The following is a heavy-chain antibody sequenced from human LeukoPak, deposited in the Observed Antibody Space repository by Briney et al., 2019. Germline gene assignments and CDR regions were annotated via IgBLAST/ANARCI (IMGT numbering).Heavy chain of an antibody. D-gene: IGHD6-13*01. CDR1: GYTFTGYY. Sequence: ASVKVSCKASGYTFTGYYMHWVRQAPGQGLEWMGWISPNSGGTNYAQKFQGWVTMTRDTSISTAYMELSRLRSDDTAVYYCARGSGYSSSWYSGSSGWFDPWGQGTLVTVSS. CDR2: ISPNSGGT. J-gene: IGHJ5*02. V-gene: IGHV1-2*04. CDR3: ARGSGYSSSWYSGSSGWFDP.